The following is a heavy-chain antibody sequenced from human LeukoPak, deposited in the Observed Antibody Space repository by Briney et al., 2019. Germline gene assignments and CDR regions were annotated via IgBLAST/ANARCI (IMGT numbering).Heavy chain of an antibody. J-gene: IGHJ6*02. CDR2: IDPSDSYT. V-gene: IGHV5-10-1*01. Sequence: PGESLKISCKGSGYSFTSYWISWVRQMPGKGLEWMGRIDPSDSYTNYSPSFQGHVTISADKSISTAYLQWSSLKASDTAMYYCARDGDSGSEKDDLYDMLPGTALSYYGMDVWGQGTTVTVSS. CDR1: GYSFTSYW. D-gene: IGHD3-9*01. CDR3: ARDGDSGSEKDDLYDMLPGTALSYYGMDV.